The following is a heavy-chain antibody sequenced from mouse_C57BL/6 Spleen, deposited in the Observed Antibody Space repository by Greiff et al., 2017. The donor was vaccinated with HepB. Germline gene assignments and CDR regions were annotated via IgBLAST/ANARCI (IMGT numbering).Heavy chain of an antibody. Sequence: VQLKESGPGLVKPSQSLSLTCSVTGYSITSGYYWNWIRQFPGNKLEWMGYISYDGSNNYNPSLKNRISITRDTSKNQFFLKLNSVTTEDTATYYCAREGNYGNYPAYWGQGTLVTVSA. CDR2: ISYDGSN. J-gene: IGHJ3*01. V-gene: IGHV3-6*01. D-gene: IGHD2-1*01. CDR3: AREGNYGNYPAY. CDR1: GYSITSGYY.